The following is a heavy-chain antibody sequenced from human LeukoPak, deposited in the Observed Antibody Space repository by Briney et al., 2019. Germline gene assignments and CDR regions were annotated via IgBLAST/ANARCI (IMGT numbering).Heavy chain of an antibody. Sequence: SETLSLTCAVSGGSVSSGGYSWSWIRQPPGKGLEWIGYIYHSGSTYYNPSLKSRVTISVDRSKNQFSLKLSSVTAADTAVYYCARVADTAILVHAFDIWGQGTMVTVSS. CDR3: ARVADTAILVHAFDI. CDR2: IYHSGST. V-gene: IGHV4-30-2*01. J-gene: IGHJ3*02. CDR1: GGSVSSGGYS. D-gene: IGHD5-18*01.